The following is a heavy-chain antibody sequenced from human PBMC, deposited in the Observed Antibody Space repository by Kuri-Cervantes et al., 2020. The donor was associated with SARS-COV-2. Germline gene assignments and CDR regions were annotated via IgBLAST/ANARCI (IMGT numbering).Heavy chain of an antibody. CDR2: ISGSGGST. CDR1: GFTFSSYA. J-gene: IGHJ4*02. Sequence: GESLKISCAASGFTFSSYAMSWVRQAPGKGLEWVSAISGSGGSTYYADSVKGRFTISRDNAKNSLYLQMNSLRAEDTAVYYCARDRFGRGWYDYWGQGTLVTVSS. V-gene: IGHV3-23*01. D-gene: IGHD6-19*01. CDR3: ARDRFGRGWYDY.